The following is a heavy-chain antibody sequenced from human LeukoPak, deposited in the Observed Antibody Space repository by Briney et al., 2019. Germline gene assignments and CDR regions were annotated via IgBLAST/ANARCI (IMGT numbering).Heavy chain of an antibody. Sequence: PGGSLRLSCAASGLTFSRSAMSWVRQSPGKGLEWVSVISVDGGGTYYADSVKGRFTISRDNSKSTLYLQMNSLRAEDTAVYYCAKDSVGVAGPDYWGQGSLVSVSS. D-gene: IGHD6-19*01. V-gene: IGHV3-23*01. CDR2: ISVDGGGT. CDR1: GLTFSRSA. CDR3: AKDSVGVAGPDY. J-gene: IGHJ4*02.